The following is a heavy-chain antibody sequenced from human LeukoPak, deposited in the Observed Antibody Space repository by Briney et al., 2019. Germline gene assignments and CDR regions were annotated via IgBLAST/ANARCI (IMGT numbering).Heavy chain of an antibody. J-gene: IGHJ4*02. Sequence: GGSLRLSCAASGFTFSSYGMHWVPQAPGKGLEWVAFIRYDGSNKYYADSVKGRFTISRDNSKNTLYVQMNSLRAEDTAVYYCAKESTMLSGSPDYWGQGTLVTVSS. CDR3: AKESTMLSGSPDY. D-gene: IGHD3-10*02. CDR2: IRYDGSNK. CDR1: GFTFSSYG. V-gene: IGHV3-30*02.